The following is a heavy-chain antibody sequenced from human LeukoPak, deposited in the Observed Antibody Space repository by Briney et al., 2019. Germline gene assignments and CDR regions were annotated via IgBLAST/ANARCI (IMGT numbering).Heavy chain of an antibody. Sequence: GGSLRLSCAASGFTFSSYAMHWVRQAPGKGLEYVSVISSNGGSTYYANSVKGRFTISRDNSKNTLYLQMGSLTAEDMAFYYCASGGIAVAANWGQGTLVTVSS. CDR2: ISSNGGST. V-gene: IGHV3-64*01. CDR3: ASGGIAVAAN. D-gene: IGHD6-19*01. CDR1: GFTFSSYA. J-gene: IGHJ4*02.